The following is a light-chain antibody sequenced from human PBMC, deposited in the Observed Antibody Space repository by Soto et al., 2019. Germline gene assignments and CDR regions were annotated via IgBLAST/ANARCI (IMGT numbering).Light chain of an antibody. V-gene: IGKV3-20*01. CDR2: SAS. CDR3: QQYGSSST. CDR1: QSVSSY. Sequence: EIVLTQSPATLSLSPGERATLSCRASQSVSSYLAWYQQKPGQAPRLLIYSASSRATGIPDRFSGSGSGTDFTLTISRLEPEDFAVYYCQQYGSSSTFGGGTKVDIK. J-gene: IGKJ4*01.